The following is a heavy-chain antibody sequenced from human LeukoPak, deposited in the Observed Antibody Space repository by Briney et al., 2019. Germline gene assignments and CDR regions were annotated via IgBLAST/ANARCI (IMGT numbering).Heavy chain of an antibody. J-gene: IGHJ4*02. CDR1: GGSISSYY. D-gene: IGHD6-13*01. V-gene: IGHV4-59*01. Sequence: SETLSLTCTVSGGSISSYYWSWIRQPPGKGLEWIGYIYYSGSTNYNPSLKSRVTISVDTSKNQFSLRLSSVTDADTAVYYCARVTGYVMEDYFDYWGQGTLVTVSS. CDR3: ARVTGYVMEDYFDY. CDR2: IYYSGST.